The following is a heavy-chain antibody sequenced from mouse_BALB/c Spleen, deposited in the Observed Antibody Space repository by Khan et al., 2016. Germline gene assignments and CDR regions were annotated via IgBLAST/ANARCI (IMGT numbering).Heavy chain of an antibody. J-gene: IGHJ1*01. CDR3: ARKVTYDRYDAFDV. Sequence: EVQLQESGPELVKPGASVKMSCKASGYTFTNYVIHWVKQRPGQGLECIGYVNPYNDGTKYNEKFKGKATLTSDKSSSTAYMELSSLTSEDSAVYYSARKVTYDRYDAFDVWGAGTTVTAS. D-gene: IGHD2-14*01. V-gene: IGHV1S136*01. CDR2: VNPYNDGT. CDR1: GYTFTNYV.